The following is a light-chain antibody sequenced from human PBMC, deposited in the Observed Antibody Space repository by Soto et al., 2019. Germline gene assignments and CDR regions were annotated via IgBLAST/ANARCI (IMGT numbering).Light chain of an antibody. J-gene: IGKJ4*01. V-gene: IGKV3-15*01. CDR3: QQRSNWPPGT. Sequence: EIVMTQSPATLSVSPGERATLSCRASQSVSSNLAWYQQKPGQAPRLLIYGASTRATGIPARFSGSGSGTDFTLTISSLEPEDFEVYYCQQRSNWPPGTFGGGTKVDIK. CDR1: QSVSSN. CDR2: GAS.